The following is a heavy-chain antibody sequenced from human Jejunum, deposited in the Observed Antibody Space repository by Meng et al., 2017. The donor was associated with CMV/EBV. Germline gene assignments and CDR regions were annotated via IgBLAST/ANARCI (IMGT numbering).Heavy chain of an antibody. CDR2: ISGSGGST. CDR1: GLTFTNYA. Sequence: CAASGLTFTNYAMTWVRQAPGKGLEWVSGISGSGGSTNYADSVKGRFTISRDNSKNTLYLQMNSLRVEDTATYFCAKVGSRYYFDSWGQGALVTVSS. CDR3: AKVGSRYYFDS. V-gene: IGHV3-23*01. D-gene: IGHD3-10*01. J-gene: IGHJ4*02.